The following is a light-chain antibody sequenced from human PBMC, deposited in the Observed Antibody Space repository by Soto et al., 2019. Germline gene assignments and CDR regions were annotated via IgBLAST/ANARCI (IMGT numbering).Light chain of an antibody. V-gene: IGLV2-8*01. CDR1: SSDVGGYNY. J-gene: IGLJ1*01. CDR2: EVT. CDR3: SSYAGSNNV. Sequence: QSALTQPPSASGSPGQSVTISCTGTSSDVGGYNYVSWYQQHPGKAPKLIIYEVTKPPSGVPDRFSGSKSGNTASLTVSGLQAEDEADYYRSSYAGSNNVFGTGTKLTVL.